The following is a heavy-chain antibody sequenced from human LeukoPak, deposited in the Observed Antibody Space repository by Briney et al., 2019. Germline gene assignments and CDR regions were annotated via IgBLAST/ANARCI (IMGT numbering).Heavy chain of an antibody. CDR1: GFTFSSYA. V-gene: IGHV3-23*01. Sequence: GGSLRLSCAASGFTFSSYAMSWVRQAPGKGLEWVSAIRGSGGATSYADSVKGRFTISRDNSKNTVYLQMNSLRVEDTAIYYCAKDFLVGITVLFDSWGQGTLVTVSS. J-gene: IGHJ4*02. D-gene: IGHD1-26*01. CDR3: AKDFLVGITVLFDS. CDR2: IRGSGGAT.